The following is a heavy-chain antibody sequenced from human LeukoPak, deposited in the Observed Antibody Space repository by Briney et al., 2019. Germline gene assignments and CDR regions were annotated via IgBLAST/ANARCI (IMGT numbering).Heavy chain of an antibody. CDR1: GFTFSSYG. D-gene: IGHD2-2*01. CDR3: VPHPAGNFPGFHY. J-gene: IGHJ4*02. CDR2: ISYDGSNK. V-gene: IGHV3-30*03. Sequence: GRSLRLSCAASGFTFSSYGMHWVRQAPGKGLEWVAVISYDGSNKYYADSVKGRFTISRDDSKNTVSLQMNSLRGEDTAVYYCVPHPAGNFPGFHYWGQGTLVTVSS.